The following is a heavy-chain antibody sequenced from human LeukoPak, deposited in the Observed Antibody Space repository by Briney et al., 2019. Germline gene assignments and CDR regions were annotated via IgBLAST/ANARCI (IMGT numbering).Heavy chain of an antibody. Sequence: PSEILSLTCTVSGGSISSYYWSWIRQPPGKGLERIGYIYYSGSTNYNPSLKSRVTISVDTSKNQFSLKLSSVTAADTAVYYCARVSIWNSHFQHWGQGTLVTVSS. J-gene: IGHJ1*01. CDR3: ARVSIWNSHFQH. CDR2: IYYSGST. CDR1: GGSISSYY. V-gene: IGHV4-59*01. D-gene: IGHD1-7*01.